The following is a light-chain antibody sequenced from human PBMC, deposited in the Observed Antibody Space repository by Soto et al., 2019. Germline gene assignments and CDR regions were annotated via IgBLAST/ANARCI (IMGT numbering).Light chain of an antibody. J-gene: IGLJ1*01. V-gene: IGLV1-47*02. CDR3: AAWDDNLNAYV. CDR1: TSNIGTFY. Sequence: QAVVTQPPSTSSTPGHTVTISCSGSTSNIGTFYVYWYQHLPGTAPKLLIYIGDQRASGVSDRFSASKSGTSASLAISGLRSDDEADYYCAAWDDNLNAYVFGSGTKLTVL. CDR2: IGD.